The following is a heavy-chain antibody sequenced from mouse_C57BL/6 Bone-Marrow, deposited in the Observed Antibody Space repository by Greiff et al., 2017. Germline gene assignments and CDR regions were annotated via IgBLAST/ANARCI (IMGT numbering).Heavy chain of an antibody. CDR2: IYPYNGVS. Sequence: EVKLVESGPELVKPGASVKISCKASGYSFTGYYMHWVKQSHGNILDWIGYIYPYNGVSSYNQKFKGKATLTVDKSSSTAYMELRILTSEDSAVYYCAMDYYGYAYFDYWVQGTTLTVSS. V-gene: IGHV1-31*01. CDR1: GYSFTGYY. D-gene: IGHD2-2*01. J-gene: IGHJ2*01. CDR3: AMDYYGYAYFDY.